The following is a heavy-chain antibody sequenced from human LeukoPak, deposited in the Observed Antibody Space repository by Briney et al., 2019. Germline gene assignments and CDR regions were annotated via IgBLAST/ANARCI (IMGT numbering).Heavy chain of an antibody. V-gene: IGHV1-2*06. CDR2: INPNSGGT. D-gene: IGHD3-10*01. CDR3: ARGAYGSGSYYSNWFDP. J-gene: IGHJ5*02. Sequence: ASVKVSCKASGYTFTGYYMHWVRQAPGQGLEWMGRINPNSGGTNYAQKFQGRVTMTRDTSISTAYMELSSLRSDDTAVYYCARGAYGSGSYYSNWFDPWGQGTLVTVSS. CDR1: GYTFTGYY.